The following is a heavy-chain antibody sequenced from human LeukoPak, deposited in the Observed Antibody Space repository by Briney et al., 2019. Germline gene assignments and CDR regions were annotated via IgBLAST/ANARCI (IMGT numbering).Heavy chain of an antibody. J-gene: IGHJ2*01. CDR1: GGSTSSSSYY. Sequence: SETLSLTCTVSGGSTSSSSYYWGWIRQPPGKGLEWIGSIYYSGSTYYNPSHKSRVTISVDTSKNQFSLKLSSVTAADTAVYYCARSESGFWSGYWYFDLWGRGTLVTVSS. D-gene: IGHD3-3*01. V-gene: IGHV4-39*07. CDR2: IYYSGST. CDR3: ARSESGFWSGYWYFDL.